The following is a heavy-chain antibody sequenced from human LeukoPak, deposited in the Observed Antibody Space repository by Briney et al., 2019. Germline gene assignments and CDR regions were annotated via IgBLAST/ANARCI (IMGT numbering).Heavy chain of an antibody. V-gene: IGHV3-21*01. Sequence: GGSLRLSCAASGFTFSSYTMNWVRQAPGKGLEWVSSISGTGSYIFYADSVKGRFTISRDNAKNSLYLQMNSLRAEDTAVYYCAREGYYYDSSGQDYWGQGTLVTVTS. CDR1: GFTFSSYT. CDR3: AREGYYYDSSGQDY. D-gene: IGHD3-22*01. CDR2: ISGTGSYI. J-gene: IGHJ4*02.